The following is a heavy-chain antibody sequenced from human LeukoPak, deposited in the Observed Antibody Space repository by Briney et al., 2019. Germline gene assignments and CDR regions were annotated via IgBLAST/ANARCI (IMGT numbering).Heavy chain of an antibody. CDR3: GRAPAGFLPGYYLDY. Sequence: PGGSLRLSCAASGFTFGAYGMHWVRQAPGKGLEWVAVLWYDGSNKYYADSVKGRFTISRDNSEDTLYLQMSSLRVEDTAVYYGGRAPAGFLPGYYLDYGGQGPLVPVS. D-gene: IGHD3-16*01. J-gene: IGHJ4*02. CDR1: GFTFGAYG. V-gene: IGHV3-33*01. CDR2: LWYDGSNK.